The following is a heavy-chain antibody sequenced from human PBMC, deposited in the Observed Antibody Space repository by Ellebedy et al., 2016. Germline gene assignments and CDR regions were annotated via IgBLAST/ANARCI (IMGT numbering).Heavy chain of an antibody. CDR3: ARGLGYYDFWSGSTNTYYFDY. CDR1: GGSFSGYS. J-gene: IGHJ4*02. CDR2: INHSGST. Sequence: SETLSLTCAVYGGSFSGYSWSWIRQPPGKGLEWIGEINHSGSTNYNPSLKSRVTISVDTSKNQFSRKLSSVTDADTAVYYYARGLGYYDFWSGSTNTYYFDYWGQGTLVTVSS. D-gene: IGHD3-3*01. V-gene: IGHV4-34*01.